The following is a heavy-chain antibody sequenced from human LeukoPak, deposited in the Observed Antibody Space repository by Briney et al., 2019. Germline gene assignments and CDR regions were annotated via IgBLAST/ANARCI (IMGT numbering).Heavy chain of an antibody. J-gene: IGHJ6*03. CDR2: IYYSGST. CDR1: GGSISSYY. CDR3: ARGGSAEDSRGYYKYYYYYMDV. V-gene: IGHV4-59*01. Sequence: SETLSPTCTVSGGSISSYYWSWIRQPPGKGLEWIGYIYYSGSTNYNPPLKSRVTISVDTCKNQFSLKLSSVTAEDTAVYYCARGGSAEDSRGYYKYYYYYMDVWGKGTTVTVSS. D-gene: IGHD3-22*01.